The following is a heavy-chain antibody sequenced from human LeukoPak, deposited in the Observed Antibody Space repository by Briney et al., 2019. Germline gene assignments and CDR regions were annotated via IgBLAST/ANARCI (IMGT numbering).Heavy chain of an antibody. D-gene: IGHD1-26*01. V-gene: IGHV3-9*01. CDR2: ISWNSGSI. CDR1: GFTVDDYA. J-gene: IGHJ4*01. Sequence: GRSLRLSCAASGFTVDDYAMHWVRQAPGKGLEWDSGISWNSGSIGYADSVKGRFTISRDNAKNSLYLQMNSLRAEDTALYYCAKDLSGSYSGFDYWGQGTLVTVSS. CDR3: AKDLSGSYSGFDY.